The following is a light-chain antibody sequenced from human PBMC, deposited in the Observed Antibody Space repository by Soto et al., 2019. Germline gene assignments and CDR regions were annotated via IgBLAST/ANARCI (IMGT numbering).Light chain of an antibody. Sequence: DIQMTQSPSTLSASVGDRVTITCRASQSISDWLAWYQQKSGKAPKVLIYKASTLESGVPLRFSGSGYGTEFTLTSSSLQPDDFAVYFCQQYESYPLTFGGGTKVEIK. CDR2: KAS. CDR3: QQYESYPLT. CDR1: QSISDW. V-gene: IGKV1-5*03. J-gene: IGKJ4*01.